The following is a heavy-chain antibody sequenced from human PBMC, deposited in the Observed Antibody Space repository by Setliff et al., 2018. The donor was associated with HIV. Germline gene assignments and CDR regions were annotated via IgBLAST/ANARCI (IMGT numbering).Heavy chain of an antibody. CDR3: APNLYGDYGLGDYYYGMDV. CDR1: GYTFTSYY. V-gene: IGHV1-46*01. J-gene: IGHJ6*02. Sequence: ASVKVSCKASGYTFTSYYMHWVRQAPGQGLEWMGIINPSGGSTIYAQKFQGRVTMTEDTSTDTAYMELSSLRSEDTAVYYCAPNLYGDYGLGDYYYGMDVWGQGTTVTVSS. CDR2: INPSGGST. D-gene: IGHD4-17*01.